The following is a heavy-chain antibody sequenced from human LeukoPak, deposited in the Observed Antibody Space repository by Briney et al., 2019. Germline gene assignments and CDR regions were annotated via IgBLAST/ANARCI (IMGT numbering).Heavy chain of an antibody. CDR3: ARDPGYSYGLDY. V-gene: IGHV3-53*01. Sequence: PGGSLRLSCAASGFTVSRNHMTWVRQAPGKGLEWVSVIYSSGTTYYADSVKGRFTISRDNSKNTLYLQMNSLRAEDTAVYYCARDPGYSYGLDYWGQGTLVTVSS. CDR2: IYSSGTT. CDR1: GFTVSRNH. J-gene: IGHJ4*02. D-gene: IGHD5-18*01.